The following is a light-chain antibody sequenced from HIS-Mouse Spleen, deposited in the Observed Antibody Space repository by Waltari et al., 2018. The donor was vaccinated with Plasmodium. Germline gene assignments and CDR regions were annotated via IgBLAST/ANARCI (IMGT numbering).Light chain of an antibody. V-gene: IGKV1-5*03. CDR2: KAS. Sequence: DIQRTQSPSTLYASVGDRGTITCRASQSISSWLAWYQQKPGKAPKLLIYKASSLESGVPSRFSGSGSGTEFTLTISSLQPDDFATYYCQQYNSYSWTFGQGTKVEIK. J-gene: IGKJ1*01. CDR3: QQYNSYSWT. CDR1: QSISSW.